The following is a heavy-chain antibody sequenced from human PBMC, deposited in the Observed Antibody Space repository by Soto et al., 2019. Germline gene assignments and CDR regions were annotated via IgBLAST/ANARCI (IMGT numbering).Heavy chain of an antibody. CDR1: GYTFTSYD. Sequence: QVQLVQSGAEVKKPGASVKVSCKASGYTFTSYDINWVRQATGQGLEWMGWMNRNSGNTGYAQKFQGRVTMTRNTSISTAYMERSGLRAEDTAVYDGARTNCYDAFVHPSWCDPGGEGTLVAVSS. V-gene: IGHV1-8*01. CDR2: MNRNSGNT. CDR3: ARTNCYDAFVHPSWCDP. J-gene: IGHJ5*02. D-gene: IGHD3-22*01.